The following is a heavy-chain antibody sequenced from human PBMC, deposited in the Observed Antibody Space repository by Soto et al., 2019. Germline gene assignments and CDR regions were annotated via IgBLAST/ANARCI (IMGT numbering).Heavy chain of an antibody. CDR1: GGSISSRGYY. CDR3: VSAKDSSGYYRPDYGMDV. Sequence: PSEILSLTCTVSGGSISSRGYYWSWIRRPPGKGLEWIGHIYYSGSTYYNPSLKSRVTISVDTSKNQFSLKLSSVTAADTAVYYCVSAKDSSGYYRPDYGMDVWGQGTTVTVSS. CDR2: IYYSGST. J-gene: IGHJ6*02. V-gene: IGHV4-30-4*01. D-gene: IGHD3-22*01.